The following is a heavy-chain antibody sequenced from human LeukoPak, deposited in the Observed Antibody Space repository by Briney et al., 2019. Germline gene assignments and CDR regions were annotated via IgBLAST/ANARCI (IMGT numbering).Heavy chain of an antibody. Sequence: GGSQRLSCAASGFTFSSYAMYWVRQAPGKGLEWVSGIFGSGGSTHYADSVKGRFTISRDNSKNTVYLQMNSLRAEDTAVYYCAKTTTGYSSGRFPGWPVDYWGQGTLVTVSS. D-gene: IGHD6-19*01. V-gene: IGHV3-23*01. CDR3: AKTTTGYSSGRFPGWPVDY. CDR1: GFTFSSYA. CDR2: IFGSGGST. J-gene: IGHJ4*02.